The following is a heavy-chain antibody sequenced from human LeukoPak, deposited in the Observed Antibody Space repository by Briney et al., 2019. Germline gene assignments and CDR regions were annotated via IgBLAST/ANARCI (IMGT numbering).Heavy chain of an antibody. Sequence: GGSLRLSCEGSGFIASSYWMSWVRQSPDKGLEWVASINQDGGERYYVDSVRGRFTVSRDNAKNSVFLQMSSLRAGDTAVYYCARVRSAGCPDYWGQGTLVTVSS. CDR3: ARVRSAGCPDY. D-gene: IGHD2-2*01. J-gene: IGHJ4*02. V-gene: IGHV3-7*01. CDR1: GFIASSYW. CDR2: INQDGGER.